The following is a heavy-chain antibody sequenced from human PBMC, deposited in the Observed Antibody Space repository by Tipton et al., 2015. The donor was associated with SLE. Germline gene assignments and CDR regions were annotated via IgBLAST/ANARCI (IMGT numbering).Heavy chain of an antibody. CDR1: GGSLSGYY. J-gene: IGHJ5*02. V-gene: IGHV4-34*01. CDR2: INHSGST. Sequence: TLSLTCAVYGGSLSGYYWSWIRQPPGRGLEWIGEINHSGSTNYNPSLKRRVTISVDTSKNQFSLKLSSVTAADTAVYYCVRGGGSSSGRWFDPWGRGTLVTVAS. D-gene: IGHD6-13*01. CDR3: VRGGGSSSGRWFDP.